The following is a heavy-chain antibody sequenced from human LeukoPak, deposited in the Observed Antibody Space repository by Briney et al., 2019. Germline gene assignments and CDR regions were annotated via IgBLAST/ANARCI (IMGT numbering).Heavy chain of an antibody. CDR1: GYTFTSYG. J-gene: IGHJ4*02. D-gene: IGHD2-15*01. Sequence: ASVKVSCKASGYTFTSYGISWVRQAPGQGLEWIGWISAYNGNTNYAQKLQGRVTMTTDTSTSTAYMELRSLRSDDTAVYYCARDVAAGWPSIYWGQGTLVTVSS. CDR3: ARDVAAGWPSIY. V-gene: IGHV1-18*01. CDR2: ISAYNGNT.